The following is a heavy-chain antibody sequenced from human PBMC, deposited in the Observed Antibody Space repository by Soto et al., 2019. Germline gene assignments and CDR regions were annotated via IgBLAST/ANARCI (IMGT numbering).Heavy chain of an antibody. V-gene: IGHV1-18*04. D-gene: IGHD6-6*01. J-gene: IGHJ4*02. CDR1: GYTFTSYG. CDR2: ISAYNGNT. CDR3: ARDAPMIAARLFDY. Sequence: PSVKVSCKASGYTFTSYGISWVRQAPGQGLEWMGWISAYNGNTNYAQKLQGRVTMTTDTSTSTAYMELRSLRSDDTAVYYCARDAPMIAARLFDYWGQGTLLTVSS.